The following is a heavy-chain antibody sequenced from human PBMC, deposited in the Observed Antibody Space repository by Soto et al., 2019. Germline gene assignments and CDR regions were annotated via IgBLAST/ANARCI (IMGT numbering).Heavy chain of an antibody. CDR1: GGSFSGYY. Sequence: SETLSLTCAVYGGSFSGYYWSWIRHPPGKGLEWIGEINHSGSTNYNPSLKSRVTISVDTSKNQFSLKLSSVTAADTAVYYCARGYDFWSGYSRSWFDPWGQGTLVTAPQ. CDR2: INHSGST. V-gene: IGHV4-34*01. D-gene: IGHD3-3*01. CDR3: ARGYDFWSGYSRSWFDP. J-gene: IGHJ5*02.